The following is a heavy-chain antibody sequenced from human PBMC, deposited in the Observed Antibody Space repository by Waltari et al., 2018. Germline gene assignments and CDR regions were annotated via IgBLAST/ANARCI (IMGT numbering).Heavy chain of an antibody. CDR1: GFTFRSYS. CDR3: ARDWPPADSSGCLDY. CDR2: ISMSSSTI. V-gene: IGHV3-48*04. Sequence: EVQLVDSGGGLVQPGGSLRLSCAASGFTFRSYSLNWVRHAPGKGLEWVSYISMSSSTIYYADSVKGRFTISRDNAKNELYLQMNSLRAEDTAVYYCARDWPPADSSGCLDYWGQGTLVTVSS. J-gene: IGHJ4*02. D-gene: IGHD3-22*01.